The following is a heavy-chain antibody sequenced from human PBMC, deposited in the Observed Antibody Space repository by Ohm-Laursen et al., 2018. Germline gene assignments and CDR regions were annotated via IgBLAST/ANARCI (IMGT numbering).Heavy chain of an antibody. CDR1: GFTFSSYG. J-gene: IGHJ4*02. Sequence: SLRLSCAASGFTFSSYGMHWVRQAPGKGLEWVAVIWYDGTNKYYADSVKGRFTISRDNSKNTLYLQMNSLRAEDTAVYYCARDGCGSINCYNDYWGQGTLVTVSS. D-gene: IGHD2-2*02. CDR2: IWYDGTNK. CDR3: ARDGCGSINCYNDY. V-gene: IGHV3-33*01.